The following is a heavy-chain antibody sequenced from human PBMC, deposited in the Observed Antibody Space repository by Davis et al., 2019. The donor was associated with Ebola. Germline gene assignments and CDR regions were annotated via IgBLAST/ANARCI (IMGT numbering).Heavy chain of an antibody. CDR2: INHSGST. J-gene: IGHJ6*02. D-gene: IGHD2-15*01. CDR1: GGSFSGYY. Sequence: PGGSLRLSCAVYGGSFSGYYWSWIRQPPGKGLEWIGEINHSGSTNYNPSLKSRVTISVDTSKNQFSLKLSSVTAADTAVYYCARDAPDKRHCSGGSCSHRTPRTDYYYYGMDVWGQGTTVTVSS. V-gene: IGHV4-34*01. CDR3: ARDAPDKRHCSGGSCSHRTPRTDYYYYGMDV.